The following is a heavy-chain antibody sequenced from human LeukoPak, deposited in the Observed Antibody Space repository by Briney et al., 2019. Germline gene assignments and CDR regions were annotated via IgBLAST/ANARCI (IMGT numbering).Heavy chain of an antibody. V-gene: IGHV4-59*01. J-gene: IGHJ6*03. CDR3: ARTTEGGYSYGYFYYYYMDV. D-gene: IGHD5-18*01. Sequence: SETLSLTCTVSGGSISSYYWSWIRQPPGKGLEWIGYIYYSGSTNYKSSLKSRVTISVDTSKNQFSLKLSSVAAADTAVYYCARTTEGGYSYGYFYYYYMDVWGKGTTVTISS. CDR1: GGSISSYY. CDR2: IYYSGST.